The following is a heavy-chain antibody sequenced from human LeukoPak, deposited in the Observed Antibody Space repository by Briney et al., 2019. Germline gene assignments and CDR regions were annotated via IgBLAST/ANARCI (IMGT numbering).Heavy chain of an antibody. CDR3: ARETPRITMIVVVIFSNMTCRTLNWFDP. J-gene: IGHJ5*02. D-gene: IGHD3-22*01. V-gene: IGHV1-69*04. CDR1: GGTFSSYA. CDR2: IIPILGIA. Sequence: ASVKVSCKASGGTFSSYAISWVRQAPGQGLEWMGRIIPILGIANYAQKFQGRVTITADKSTSTAYMELSSLRSEDTAVYYCARETPRITMIVVVIFSNMTCRTLNWFDPWGQGTLVTVSS.